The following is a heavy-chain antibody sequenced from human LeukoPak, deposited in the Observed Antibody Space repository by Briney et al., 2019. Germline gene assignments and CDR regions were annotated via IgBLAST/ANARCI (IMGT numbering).Heavy chain of an antibody. J-gene: IGHJ4*02. CDR3: ARESVRLYFDY. CDR1: GFTFSSYG. Sequence: PGGSLRLSCAASGFTFSSYGMHWVRQAPGKGLEWVAVIWYDGSNKYYADSVKGRFTISRDNSKNTLYPQMNSLRAEDTAVYYCARESVRLYFDYWGQGTLVTVSS. V-gene: IGHV3-33*01. D-gene: IGHD3-10*01. CDR2: IWYDGSNK.